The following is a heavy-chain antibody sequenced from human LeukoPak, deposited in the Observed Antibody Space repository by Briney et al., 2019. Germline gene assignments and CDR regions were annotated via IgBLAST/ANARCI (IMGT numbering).Heavy chain of an antibody. J-gene: IGHJ3*02. D-gene: IGHD2-15*01. CDR3: ARALTRAGGSGAFDI. Sequence: GGSLRLSCAASGFTFSSYSMNWVRQAPGKGLEWVSSISSRSYIYYADSVKGRFTISRDDAKNSLYLQMNSLRAEDTAVYYCARALTRAGGSGAFDIWGQGTMVTVSS. CDR1: GFTFSSYS. CDR2: ISSRSYI. V-gene: IGHV3-21*01.